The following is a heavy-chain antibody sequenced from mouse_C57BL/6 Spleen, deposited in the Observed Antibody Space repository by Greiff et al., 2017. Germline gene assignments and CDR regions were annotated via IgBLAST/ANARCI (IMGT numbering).Heavy chain of an antibody. CDR1: GYTFTDYN. Sequence: EVQLQQSGPELVKPGASVKIPCKASGYTFTDYNMDWVKQSHGKSLEWIGDINPNNGGTIYNQKFKGKATLTVDKSSSTAYMELRSLTSEDTAVYYCARSEAYDGDTLYYAMDYWGQGTSVTVSS. V-gene: IGHV1-18*01. CDR3: ARSEAYDGDTLYYAMDY. D-gene: IGHD2-3*01. J-gene: IGHJ4*01. CDR2: INPNNGGT.